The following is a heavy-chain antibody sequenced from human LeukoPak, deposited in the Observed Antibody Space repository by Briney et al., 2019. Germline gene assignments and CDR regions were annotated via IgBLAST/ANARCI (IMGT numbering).Heavy chain of an antibody. J-gene: IGHJ4*02. CDR3: ARDRGGDYGDYLFDY. Sequence: GGSLRLSCAASGFTFDSYWMGWVRQAPGKGLEWVANIKQDGSEKYYVDSVKGRFTISRDNAKNSLYLQMNSLRAEDTAVYYCARDRGGDYGDYLFDYWGQGTLVTVSS. D-gene: IGHD4-17*01. CDR2: IKQDGSEK. CDR1: GFTFDSYW. V-gene: IGHV3-7*01.